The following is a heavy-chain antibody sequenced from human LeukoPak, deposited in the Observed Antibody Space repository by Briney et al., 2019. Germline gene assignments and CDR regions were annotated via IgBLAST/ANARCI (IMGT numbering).Heavy chain of an antibody. CDR3: ASDARSTPYYYYYGMDV. V-gene: IGHV3-66*01. Sequence: PGGSLRLSCAASGFTFSNYSMNWVRQAPGKGLEWVSVIYSGGSTYYADSVKGRFTISRDNSKNTLYLQMNSLRAEDTAVYYCASDARSTPYYYYYGMDVWGQGTTVTVSS. CDR2: IYSGGST. CDR1: GFTFSNYS. J-gene: IGHJ6*02.